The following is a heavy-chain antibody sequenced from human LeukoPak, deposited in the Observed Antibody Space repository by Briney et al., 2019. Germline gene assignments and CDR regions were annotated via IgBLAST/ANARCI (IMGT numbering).Heavy chain of an antibody. Sequence: GGSPRLSCAASGFTFSSYAMSWVRQAPGKGLEWVSAISGSGGSTYYADSVKGRFTISRDNSKNTLYLQMNSLRAEDTAVYYCAKDIRRFGEFQFDYWGQGTLVTVSS. D-gene: IGHD3-10*01. CDR2: ISGSGGST. CDR1: GFTFSSYA. V-gene: IGHV3-23*01. CDR3: AKDIRRFGEFQFDY. J-gene: IGHJ4*02.